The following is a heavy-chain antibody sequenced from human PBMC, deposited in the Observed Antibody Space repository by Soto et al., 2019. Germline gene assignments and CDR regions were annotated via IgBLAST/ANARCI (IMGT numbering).Heavy chain of an antibody. CDR3: ARQSTSAPKDY. CDR2: VYPGDSDT. Sequence: LGESLKISCKGSGYSFTTYWIAWVRQMPGKGLEWVGVVYPGDSDTRYSPSFEGHVTISVDKSISTAFLQWNSLKASDNAIYFCARQSTSAPKDYWGQGTLVTVSS. CDR1: GYSFTTYW. D-gene: IGHD3-10*01. V-gene: IGHV5-51*01. J-gene: IGHJ4*01.